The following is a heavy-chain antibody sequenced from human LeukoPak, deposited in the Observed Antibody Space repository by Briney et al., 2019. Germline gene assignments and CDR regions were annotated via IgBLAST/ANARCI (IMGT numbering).Heavy chain of an antibody. V-gene: IGHV3-30*02. J-gene: IGHJ4*02. Sequence: GGSLRLSCAASGFTFSSYGMHWVRQAPGKGLEWVAFIRYDGSNKYYADSVKGRFTISRDNSKNTLYLQMSSLRAEDTAVYYCANAKVGATILFDYWGQGTLVTVSS. CDR2: IRYDGSNK. CDR3: ANAKVGATILFDY. D-gene: IGHD1-26*01. CDR1: GFTFSSYG.